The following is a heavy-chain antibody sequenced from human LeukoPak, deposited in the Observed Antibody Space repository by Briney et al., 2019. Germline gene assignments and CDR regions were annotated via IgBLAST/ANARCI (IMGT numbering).Heavy chain of an antibody. CDR1: GYTFTGYY. D-gene: IGHD6-6*01. V-gene: IGHV1-2*02. CDR2: INPNSGGT. Sequence: ASVKVSCKASGYTFTGYYMHWVRQAPGQGLEWMGWINPNSGGTNYAQKFQGRVTMTRDTSISTAYMELSRLRSDDTAVYYCARPSEHSSSSGMDVWGQGTTVTVSS. CDR3: ARPSEHSSSSGMDV. J-gene: IGHJ6*02.